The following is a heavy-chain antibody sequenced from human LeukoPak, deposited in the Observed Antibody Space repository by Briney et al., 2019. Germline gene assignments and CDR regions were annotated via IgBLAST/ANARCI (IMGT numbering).Heavy chain of an antibody. J-gene: IGHJ4*01. V-gene: IGHV4-59*07. CDR3: ARQQLHNGAYYFDD. Sequence: SDTLSLPCTVSGGSMSNYYWGWIRQPPGKGLHWIGYIYYSGSTNYNPSFKSRVTISVDTSNNLFSLRLSSVAAAYTAVYYCARQQLHNGAYYFDDWGQGTLVTVSS. D-gene: IGHD6-13*01. CDR2: IYYSGST. CDR1: GGSMSNYY.